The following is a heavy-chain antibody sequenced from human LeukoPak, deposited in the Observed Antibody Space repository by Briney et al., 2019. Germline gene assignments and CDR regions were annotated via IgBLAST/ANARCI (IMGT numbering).Heavy chain of an antibody. Sequence: PSETLSLTCTVSGGSISSYYWSWIRQPAGKGLEWIGRIYTSGSTNYNPSLKSRVTISVDTSKNQFSLKLSSVTAADTAVYYCARVGIRYFDWSYYGMDVWGQGTTVTVSS. CDR2: IYTSGST. V-gene: IGHV4-4*07. CDR1: GGSISSYY. J-gene: IGHJ6*02. CDR3: ARVGIRYFDWSYYGMDV. D-gene: IGHD3-9*01.